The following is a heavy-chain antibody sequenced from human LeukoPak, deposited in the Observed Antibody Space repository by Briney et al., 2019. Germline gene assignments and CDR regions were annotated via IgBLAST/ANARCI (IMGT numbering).Heavy chain of an antibody. Sequence: GGSLRLSCAASGFTFSDYYMSWIRQAPGRGLEWVPYISSSGSTIYYADSVKGRFTISRDNAKNSLYLQMNSLRAEDTAVYYCARDPRVGSSDPWGQGTLVTVSS. J-gene: IGHJ5*02. CDR3: ARDPRVGSSDP. CDR1: GFTFSDYY. CDR2: ISSSGSTI. D-gene: IGHD3-10*01. V-gene: IGHV3-11*01.